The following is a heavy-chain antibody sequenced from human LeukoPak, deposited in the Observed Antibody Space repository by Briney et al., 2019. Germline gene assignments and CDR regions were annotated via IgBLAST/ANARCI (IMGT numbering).Heavy chain of an antibody. CDR1: GGSISISKYY. D-gene: IGHD3-22*01. V-gene: IGHV3-23*01. Sequence: ETLSLTCAVSGGSISISKYYWAWVRQAPGKGLEWVSIISGSGDSTYYADSVKGRFTISRDNSKNTLYLQMNSLRAEDTALYYCAKDLRGYYDSSDDYWGQGTLVTVSS. J-gene: IGHJ4*02. CDR3: AKDLRGYYDSSDDY. CDR2: ISGSGDST.